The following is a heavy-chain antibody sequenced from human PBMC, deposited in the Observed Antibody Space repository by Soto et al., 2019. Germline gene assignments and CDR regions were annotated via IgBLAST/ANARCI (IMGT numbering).Heavy chain of an antibody. CDR1: GGSISSSSYY. CDR3: ARIRLADYFDY. V-gene: IGHV4-39*01. J-gene: IGHJ4*02. CDR2: IYYSGST. Sequence: PSETLSLTCTVSGGSISSSSYYWGWIRQPPGKGLEWIGSIYYSGSTYYNPSLKSRVTISVDTSKNQFSLKLSSVTAADTAVYYCARIRLADYFDYWGQGTLVTVSS. D-gene: IGHD3-10*01.